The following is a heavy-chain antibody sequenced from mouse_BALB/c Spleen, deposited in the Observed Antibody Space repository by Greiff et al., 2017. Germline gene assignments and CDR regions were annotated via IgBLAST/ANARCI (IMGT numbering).Heavy chain of an antibody. CDR2: ISDGGSYT. CDR1: GFTFSDYY. J-gene: IGHJ4*01. Sequence: EVQLVESGGGLVKPGGSLKLSCAASGFTFSDYYMYWVRQTPEKRLEWVATISDGGSYTYYPDSVKGRFTISRDNAKNNLYLQMSSLKSEDTAMYYCARDQGVGMDYWGQGTSVTVSS. D-gene: IGHD1-1*01. CDR3: ARDQGVGMDY. V-gene: IGHV5-4*02.